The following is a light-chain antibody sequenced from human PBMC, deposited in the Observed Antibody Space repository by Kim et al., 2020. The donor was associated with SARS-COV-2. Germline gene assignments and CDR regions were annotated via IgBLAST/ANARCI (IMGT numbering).Light chain of an antibody. Sequence: DIVLTQSPGTLSLSPGERATLSCRASQSVNSNYLAWYQQKPGQAPRLLIYGASNRATGIPDRFSGSGSGTDFTLTVSRLEPEDFALYYCQQYSSSPRTFGQGTKVDIK. CDR1: QSVNSNY. CDR2: GAS. V-gene: IGKV3-20*01. CDR3: QQYSSSPRT. J-gene: IGKJ1*01.